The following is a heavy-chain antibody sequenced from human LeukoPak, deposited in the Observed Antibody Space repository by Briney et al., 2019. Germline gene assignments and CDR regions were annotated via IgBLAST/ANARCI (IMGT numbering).Heavy chain of an antibody. CDR2: INHSGST. V-gene: IGHV4-34*01. CDR1: GGSFSGYY. J-gene: IGHJ4*02. Sequence: SETLSLTCAVYGGSFSGYYWSWIRQPPGKGLEWIGEINHSGSTNYNPSLKGRVTISVDTSKNQFSLKLSSVTAADTAVYYCARRGPLYGSGISGYFDYWGQGTLVTVSS. D-gene: IGHD3-10*01. CDR3: ARRGPLYGSGISGYFDY.